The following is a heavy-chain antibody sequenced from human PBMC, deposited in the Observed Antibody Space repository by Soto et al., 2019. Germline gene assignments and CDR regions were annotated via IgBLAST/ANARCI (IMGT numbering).Heavy chain of an antibody. Sequence: PGGALRLSCAASVFTFSSYDMHWVRQATGKGLEWVSAIGTAGDTYYPGSVKGRFTISRENAKNSLYLQMNSLRAGDTAVYYCARGNQNYDFWSGYYYWFDPWGQGTLVTVSS. CDR3: ARGNQNYDFWSGYYYWFDP. CDR1: VFTFSSYD. D-gene: IGHD3-3*01. J-gene: IGHJ5*02. V-gene: IGHV3-13*01. CDR2: IGTAGDT.